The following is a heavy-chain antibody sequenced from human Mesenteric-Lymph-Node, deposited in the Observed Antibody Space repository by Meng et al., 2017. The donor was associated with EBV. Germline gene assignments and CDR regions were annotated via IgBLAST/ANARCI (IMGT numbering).Heavy chain of an antibody. CDR1: GGSVNSGGYS. J-gene: IGHJ4*02. V-gene: IGHV4-30-2*06. CDR2: VHHSGLT. Sequence: QLLLQASGSGLVKPSQTLSPTCTVSGGSVNSGGYSWSWIRQSPEKGLEWIGYVHHSGLTYYNPSLETRVIISLERSKNQFSLKLTSVTAADTAVYYCAGGDYVNQFNYWGQGTLVTVSS. CDR3: AGGDYVNQFNY. D-gene: IGHD4-17*01.